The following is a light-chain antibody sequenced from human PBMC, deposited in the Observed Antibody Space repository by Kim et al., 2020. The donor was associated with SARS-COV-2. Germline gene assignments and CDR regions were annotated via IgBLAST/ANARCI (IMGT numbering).Light chain of an antibody. CDR2: AAS. V-gene: IGKV1-9*01. CDR3: QQLNSYPLLT. CDR1: QGISSY. J-gene: IGKJ4*01. Sequence: DIQLTQSPSFLSASVGDRVTITCRASQGISSYLAWYQQKPGKAPKLLIYAASTLQSGLPSRFSGSGSGTEFTLTISSLQPEDFATYYCQQLNSYPLLTFGGGTKVDIK.